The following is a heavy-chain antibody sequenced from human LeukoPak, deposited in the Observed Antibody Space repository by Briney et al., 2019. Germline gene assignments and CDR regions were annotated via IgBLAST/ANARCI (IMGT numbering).Heavy chain of an antibody. J-gene: IGHJ4*02. CDR3: TRDAPAGGKLDS. V-gene: IGHV3-66*01. CDR1: GFTFSSYY. CDR2: IFDVGDT. Sequence: GGSLRLSCAASGFTFSSYYMTWVRQAPGKGLEWVSVIFDVGDTYYADSVKDRFTISRDNSKNTLYLQMNSLRVEDTAVYYCTRDAPAGGKLDSWGQGTLVTVSS. D-gene: IGHD4-23*01.